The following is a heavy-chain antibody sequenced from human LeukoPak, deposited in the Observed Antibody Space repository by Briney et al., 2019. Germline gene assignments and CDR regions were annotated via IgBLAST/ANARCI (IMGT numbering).Heavy chain of an antibody. CDR2: ISAYNGNT. J-gene: IGHJ5*02. CDR3: ARNYYDSSGYRPNVGWFDP. V-gene: IGHV1-18*01. CDR1: GYTFTSYG. Sequence: ASVKVSCKASGYTFTSYGISWVRQAPGQGLEWMGWISAYNGNTNYAQKLQGRVTMTTDTSTSTAYMELRSLRSDDTAVYYCARNYYDSSGYRPNVGWFDPWGQGTLVTVSS. D-gene: IGHD3-22*01.